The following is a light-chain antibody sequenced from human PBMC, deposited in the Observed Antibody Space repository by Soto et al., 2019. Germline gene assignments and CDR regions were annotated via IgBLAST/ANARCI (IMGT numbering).Light chain of an antibody. J-gene: IGKJ1*01. CDR2: GAS. Sequence: EIVMTQSPGTLSVSPEEGATLSCRASQSVSSKLAWYQQKPGQAPRVLIYGASTRATGIPARFSGSGSGTEFTLTISSLQSEDFAVYNCQHYNDWPPTWTLGQGTRVEIK. CDR1: QSVSSK. CDR3: QHYNDWPPTWT. V-gene: IGKV3-15*01.